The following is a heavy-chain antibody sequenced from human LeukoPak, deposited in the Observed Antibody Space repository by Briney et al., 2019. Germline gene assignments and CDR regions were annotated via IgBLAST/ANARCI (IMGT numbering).Heavy chain of an antibody. CDR1: GGSISSYY. D-gene: IGHD4-23*01. J-gene: IGHJ4*02. V-gene: IGHV4-59*01. CDR2: IYCSGST. CDR3: ARERGGKGDFDY. Sequence: SSETLSLTCTVSGGSISSYYWSWIRQPPGKGLEWIGYIYCSGSTNYNPSLKSRVTISVDTSKNQFSLKLSSETAADTAVYHCARERGGKGDFDYWGQGTLVTVSS.